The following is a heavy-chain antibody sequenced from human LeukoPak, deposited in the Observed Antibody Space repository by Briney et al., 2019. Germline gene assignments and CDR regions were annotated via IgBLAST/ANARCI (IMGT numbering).Heavy chain of an antibody. V-gene: IGHV3-15*01. CDR1: GFTFSSYA. Sequence: SGGSLRLSCAASGFTFSSYAMSWVRQAPGKGLEWVGRIKSKTDGGTTDYAAPVKGRFTISRDDSKNTLYLQMNSLKTEDTAVYYCTTDASYCSSTSCYTPDAFDIWGQGTMVTVSS. CDR2: IKSKTDGGTT. J-gene: IGHJ3*02. D-gene: IGHD2-2*02. CDR3: TTDASYCSSTSCYTPDAFDI.